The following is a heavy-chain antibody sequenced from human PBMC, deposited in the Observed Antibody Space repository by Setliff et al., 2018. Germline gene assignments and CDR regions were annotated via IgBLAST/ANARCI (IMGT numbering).Heavy chain of an antibody. CDR2: LSPYSGNT. J-gene: IGHJ6*02. V-gene: IGHV1-18*01. Sequence: ASVKVSCKASGSTFTDSIVNWVRQAPGQGLEWVGWLSPYSGNTYSAQKFQDRVKITADESTNTVYIEFSSLRSEDSAVYYCTRGKMDVVAAAGKYCAMDVWGQGTTVTVSS. D-gene: IGHD6-13*01. CDR1: GSTFTDSI. CDR3: TRGKMDVVAAAGKYCAMDV.